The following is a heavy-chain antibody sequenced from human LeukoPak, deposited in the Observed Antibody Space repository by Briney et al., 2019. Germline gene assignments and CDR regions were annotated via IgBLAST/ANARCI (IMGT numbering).Heavy chain of an antibody. D-gene: IGHD6-13*01. Sequence: ASVKVSCKASGYTFTGYYMHWVRQAPGQGLEWMGWINPNSGGTNYAQKLQGRVTMTTDTSTSTAYMELRSLRSDDTAVYYCARSIAAAGTLDPWGQGTLVTVSS. CDR1: GYTFTGYY. CDR2: INPNSGGT. J-gene: IGHJ5*02. CDR3: ARSIAAAGTLDP. V-gene: IGHV1-2*02.